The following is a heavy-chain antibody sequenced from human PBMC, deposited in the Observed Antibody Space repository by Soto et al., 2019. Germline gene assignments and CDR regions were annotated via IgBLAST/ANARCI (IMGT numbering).Heavy chain of an antibody. V-gene: IGHV4-59*02. CDR2: IYYSGST. CDR1: GGSVSSYY. Sequence: PSEPLSLTCTVSGGSVSSYYWSWIRQPPGKGPEWIAYIYYSGSTNYNPSLKSRVTISVDTSKNQFSLKLSSVTAADTAVYYCARDSGDYQGAFDIWGQGTMVTVSS. D-gene: IGHD2-2*01. CDR3: ARDSGDYQGAFDI. J-gene: IGHJ3*02.